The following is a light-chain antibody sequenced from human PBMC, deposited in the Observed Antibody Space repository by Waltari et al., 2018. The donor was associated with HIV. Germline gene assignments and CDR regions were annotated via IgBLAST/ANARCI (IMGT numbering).Light chain of an antibody. J-gene: IGKJ3*01. Sequence: EIVLTQSPGTLSLSPGERATPSCRASQSVNNRYIAWYQQKPGQTPRLLMYGASSRATGIPDRFSGSGSGTDFTLTISRLEPEDFTVYYCQQYDTPPFTFGPGTKVDIK. CDR2: GAS. CDR3: QQYDTPPFT. CDR1: QSVNNRY. V-gene: IGKV3-20*01.